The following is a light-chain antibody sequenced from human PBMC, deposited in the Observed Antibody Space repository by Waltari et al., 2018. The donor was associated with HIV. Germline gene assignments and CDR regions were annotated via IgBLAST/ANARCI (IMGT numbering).Light chain of an antibody. CDR2: KNK. V-gene: IGLV1-47*01. CDR1: RSNIGSHF. J-gene: IGLJ2*01. CDR3: AAWDDSLRGHVV. Sequence: QSVLTQPPSASATPGQRVTISCSGTRSNIGSHFVFWYQQFPGTAPKLHMYKNKKGVAGSLDAFVGGKSFTAAPPAISGLRSGDEAVYYCAAWDDSLRGHVVFGGGTNLTV.